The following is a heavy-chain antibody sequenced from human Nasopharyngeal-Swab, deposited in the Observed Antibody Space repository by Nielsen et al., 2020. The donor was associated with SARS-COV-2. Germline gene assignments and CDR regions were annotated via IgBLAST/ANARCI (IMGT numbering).Heavy chain of an antibody. CDR1: GYTFTSYY. CDR3: ARLTVSTPRGYSYGHDY. CDR2: INPSGGST. Sequence: ASVKVSCKASGYTFTSYYMHWVRQAPGQGLEWMGIINPSGGSTSYARKFQGRVTMTRDTSTSTVYMELSSLRSEDTAVYYCARLTVSTPRGYSYGHDYWGQGTLVTVSS. D-gene: IGHD5-18*01. J-gene: IGHJ4*02. V-gene: IGHV1-46*01.